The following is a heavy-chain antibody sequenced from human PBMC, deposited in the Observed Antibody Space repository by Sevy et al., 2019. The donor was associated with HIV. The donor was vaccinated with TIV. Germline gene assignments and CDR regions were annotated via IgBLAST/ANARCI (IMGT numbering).Heavy chain of an antibody. CDR3: AREGGTKPHDY. D-gene: IGHD2-8*01. Sequence: GGSLRLSCAASGFTFNKYSMSWVRQPLGKGLEWVSTLSFGCGEINYADSVKGRFTISRDNSKSSVYLQMNNLRPEDTAVYYCAREGGTKPHDYWGQGTLVTVSS. CDR1: GFTFNKYS. J-gene: IGHJ4*02. CDR2: LSFGCGEI. V-gene: IGHV3-23*01.